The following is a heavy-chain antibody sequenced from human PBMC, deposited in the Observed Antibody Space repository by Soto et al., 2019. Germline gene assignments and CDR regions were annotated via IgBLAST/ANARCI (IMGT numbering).Heavy chain of an antibody. V-gene: IGHV3-23*01. D-gene: IGHD6-19*01. CDR3: ARSRAVAGFDY. CDR2: VSGGSGVT. Sequence: GGSLRLSCVVSGFSFSTYGVTWVRQAPGKGLEWVCGVSGGSGVTHYTDSVKGRFTISGDDSKDTVYLQMHSLRGEDTAVYYCARSRAVAGFDYWGQGTLVTVSS. CDR1: GFSFSTYG. J-gene: IGHJ4*02.